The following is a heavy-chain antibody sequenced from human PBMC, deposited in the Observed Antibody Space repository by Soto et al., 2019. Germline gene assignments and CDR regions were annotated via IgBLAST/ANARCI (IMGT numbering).Heavy chain of an antibody. V-gene: IGHV1-69*01. J-gene: IGHJ6*02. CDR3: ARSQGSSTSLEIYYYYYYGMDV. Sequence: QVQLVQSGAEVKKPGSSVKVSCKASGGTFSSYAISWVRQAPGQGREWMGGIIAISGKANYAQKLQGRVTITADEPTSPAYRELSSRRSEDTAVYYCARSQGSSTSLEIYYYYYYGMDVWGQGTTVTVSS. D-gene: IGHD2-2*01. CDR2: IIAISGKA. CDR1: GGTFSSYA.